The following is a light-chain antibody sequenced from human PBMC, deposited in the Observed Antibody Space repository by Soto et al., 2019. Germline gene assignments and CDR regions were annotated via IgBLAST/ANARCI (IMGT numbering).Light chain of an antibody. V-gene: IGKV1-5*03. J-gene: IGKJ2*01. CDR3: QQYNDSFPYT. Sequence: DIQMTQSPSTLSASVGDRVTITCRARQRISSWLAWYQQKPGTAPKLLIYKASTLESGVPSRFSGIRSGTEFTLSVSSLQPDDFATYYCQQYNDSFPYTFGQGTKLEIK. CDR1: QRISSW. CDR2: KAS.